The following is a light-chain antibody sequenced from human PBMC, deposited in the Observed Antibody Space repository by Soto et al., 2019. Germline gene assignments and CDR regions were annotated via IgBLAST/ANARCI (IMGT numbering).Light chain of an antibody. V-gene: IGKV3-15*01. CDR3: QQCYNWPWT. CDR2: GAS. CDR1: QSVSRT. J-gene: IGKJ1*01. Sequence: EIVMTQSPATLSVSPGERATLSCKASQSVSRTLAWYQQKPGQAPRLLIYGASTRATGIPARFSGSWSGTEFTLTISSLQSEDFAIYYCQQCYNWPWTCGQGTKVE.